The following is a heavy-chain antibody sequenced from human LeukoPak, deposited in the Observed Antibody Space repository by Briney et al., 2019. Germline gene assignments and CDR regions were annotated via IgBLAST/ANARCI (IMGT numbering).Heavy chain of an antibody. CDR2: ISGSGGST. CDR1: GFTFSSYA. J-gene: IGHJ3*02. D-gene: IGHD4-17*01. V-gene: IGHV3-23*01. Sequence: PGGSLRLSCAASGFTFSSYAMNWVRQAPGKGLEWVSVISGSGGSTYYGDSVKGRFNISRDNSKNTLYLQMSSLRAEDTAVYYCAKDYGDYRGDDDFDIWGQGTMVTVSS. CDR3: AKDYGDYRGDDDFDI.